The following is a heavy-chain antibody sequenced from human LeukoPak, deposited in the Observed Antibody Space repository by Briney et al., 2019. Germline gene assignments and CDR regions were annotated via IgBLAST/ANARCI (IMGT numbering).Heavy chain of an antibody. Sequence: PGGSPRLSCAASGFTFSSYWMSWVRQAPGKGLEWVSYISSSSSTIYYADSVKGRFTISRDNAKNSLYLQMNSLRAEDTAVYYCARDGGHYYDSSGSDYWGQGTLVTVSS. CDR2: ISSSSSTI. V-gene: IGHV3-48*01. D-gene: IGHD3-22*01. CDR3: ARDGGHYYDSSGSDY. J-gene: IGHJ4*02. CDR1: GFTFSSYW.